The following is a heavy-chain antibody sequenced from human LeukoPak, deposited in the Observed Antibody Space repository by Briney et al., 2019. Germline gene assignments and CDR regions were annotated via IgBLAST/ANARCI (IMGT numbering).Heavy chain of an antibody. CDR3: ARGKVDYYYGSGSSFYFDY. V-gene: IGHV4-34*01. J-gene: IGHJ4*02. Sequence: SETLSLTCTVSGGSISSYYWSWIRQPPGKGLEWIGEINHSGSTNYNPSLKSRVTISVDTSKNQFSLKLSSVTAADTAVYYCARGKVDYYYGSGSSFYFDYWGQGTLVTVSS. CDR1: GGSISSYY. CDR2: INHSGST. D-gene: IGHD3-10*01.